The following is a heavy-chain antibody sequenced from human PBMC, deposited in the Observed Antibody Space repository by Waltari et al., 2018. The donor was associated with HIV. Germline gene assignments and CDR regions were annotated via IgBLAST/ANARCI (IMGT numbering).Heavy chain of an antibody. J-gene: IGHJ6*02. CDR3: ARDRSEGGGYYYYGLDV. Sequence: QVQLVESGGGVVQPGRSLRLSCAASGFTFSRHGMHWVRQAPGKGLEWVAVIWYDGTNKYYADSVKGRFTISRDNSKNTLYLQMNSLRAEDTAVYYCARDRSEGGGYYYYGLDVWGQGTTVTVSS. D-gene: IGHD2-15*01. CDR1: GFTFSRHG. CDR2: IWYDGTNK. V-gene: IGHV3-33*01.